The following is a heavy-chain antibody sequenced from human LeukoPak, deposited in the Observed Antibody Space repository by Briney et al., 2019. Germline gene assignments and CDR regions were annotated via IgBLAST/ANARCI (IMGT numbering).Heavy chain of an antibody. D-gene: IGHD6-13*01. CDR2: TSDDGKKK. CDR3: ARAAAETGAFRDNWFDP. Sequence: PGGSLRLSCVAFGFTFSRYDVHWVRQAPGKGLEWVAVTSDDGKKKIYADSVKGRFTISRDNSKNTLYLQMSSLRAEDTALYYCARAAAETGAFRDNWFDPWGQGTLVTVSS. CDR1: GFTFSRYD. J-gene: IGHJ5*02. V-gene: IGHV3-30*04.